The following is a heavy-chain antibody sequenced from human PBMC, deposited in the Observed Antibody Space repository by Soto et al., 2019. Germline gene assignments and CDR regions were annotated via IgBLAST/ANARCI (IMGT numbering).Heavy chain of an antibody. V-gene: IGHV6-1*01. J-gene: IGHJ5*02. CDR2: TYYRSKWYN. CDR3: ARDDSSGYYEGYHWFDP. CDR1: GDSVSSNSAA. D-gene: IGHD3-22*01. Sequence: SQTLSLTCAISGDSVSSNSAAWNWIRQSPSRGLEWLGRTYYRSKWYNDYAVSVKSRITINPDTSKNQFSLQLNSVTPEDTAVYYCARDDSSGYYEGYHWFDPWGQGTLVTVSS.